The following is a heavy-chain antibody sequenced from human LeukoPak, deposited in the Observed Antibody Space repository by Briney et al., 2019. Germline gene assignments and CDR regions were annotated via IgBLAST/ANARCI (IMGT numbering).Heavy chain of an antibody. V-gene: IGHV1-46*01. J-gene: IGHJ6*02. CDR3: ARDVGYGMDV. Sequence: ASVKVSCKASGGTFSSYGISWVRQAPGQGLEWMGIINPSGGSTSYAQKFQGRVTMTRDTSTSTVYMELSSLRSEDTAVYYCARDVGYGMDVWGQGTTVTVSS. CDR1: GGTFSSYG. CDR2: INPSGGST.